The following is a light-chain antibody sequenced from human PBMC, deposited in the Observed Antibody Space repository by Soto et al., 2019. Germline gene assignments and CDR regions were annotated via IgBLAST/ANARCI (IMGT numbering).Light chain of an antibody. Sequence: QSALTQPASVSGSPGQSITISCTGSSSDVGGYNYVSWYQQHPGKAPKLMIYEVSNRPSGISNRFSGSKSGNTASLTLSGLRAEDEADYYCTSFTTTNIWVFGGGTKLTVL. V-gene: IGLV2-14*01. CDR3: TSFTTTNIWV. J-gene: IGLJ3*02. CDR1: SSDVGGYNY. CDR2: EVS.